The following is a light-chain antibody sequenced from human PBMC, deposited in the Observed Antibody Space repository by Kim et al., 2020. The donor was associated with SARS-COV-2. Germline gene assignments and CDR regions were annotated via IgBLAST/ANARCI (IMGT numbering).Light chain of an antibody. CDR2: VAS. CDR1: QSISNY. V-gene: IGKV1-39*01. J-gene: IGKJ4*01. CDR3: LQTCNSPLT. Sequence: DIQMTQSPSSLSASVGDRVIITCRASQSISNYLNWYQQKPGIAPKRLIYVASNLQSGVPSRFSGSGSGTDFTLTISSLQPEDFATYFCLQTCNSPLTFGAGTQVEIK.